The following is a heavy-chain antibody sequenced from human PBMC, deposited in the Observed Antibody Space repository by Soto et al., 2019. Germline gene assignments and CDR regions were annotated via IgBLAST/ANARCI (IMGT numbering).Heavy chain of an antibody. Sequence: SETLSLTCAVSGDSISSSNWWSWVRQPPGKGLEWIGEIYHSGSTNYNPSLKSRVTISVDKSKNQFSLNLNSVAVADSAVYYCARHSGSYFRDYWGQGTLVTVSS. CDR3: ARHSGSYFRDY. J-gene: IGHJ4*02. CDR1: GDSISSSNW. V-gene: IGHV4-4*02. D-gene: IGHD1-26*01. CDR2: IYHSGST.